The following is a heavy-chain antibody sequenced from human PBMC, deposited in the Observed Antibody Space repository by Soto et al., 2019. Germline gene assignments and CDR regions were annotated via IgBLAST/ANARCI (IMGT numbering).Heavy chain of an antibody. D-gene: IGHD1-26*01. CDR3: VRLIGNSWLDF. CDR2: TYYRSKWYN. CDR1: GDSVSSSSVT. V-gene: IGHV6-1*01. Sequence: QVQLQQSEPGLVKPSQTLSLTCAISGDSVSSSSVTWNWIRQSPSRGLQWLGGTYYRSKWYNDYAESVKSRTTINPDTSKNQCSLHLNSVTHEDTAVYYCVRLIGNSWLDFWGQGTLVTVSS. J-gene: IGHJ5*01.